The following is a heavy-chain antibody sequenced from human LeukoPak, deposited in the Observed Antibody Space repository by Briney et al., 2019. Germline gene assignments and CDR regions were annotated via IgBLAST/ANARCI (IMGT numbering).Heavy chain of an antibody. D-gene: IGHD6-13*01. J-gene: IGHJ4*02. Sequence: PSGGSLRLSCAASGFTFDDYAMHWVRQAPGKGLEWVSGISWNSGTIYYADSVKGRFTISRDDAKNSLYLQMNSLRAEDTAFYYCAKRSAAGTVGYFDYWGQGTLVTVSS. CDR1: GFTFDDYA. CDR3: AKRSAAGTVGYFDY. V-gene: IGHV3-9*01. CDR2: ISWNSGTI.